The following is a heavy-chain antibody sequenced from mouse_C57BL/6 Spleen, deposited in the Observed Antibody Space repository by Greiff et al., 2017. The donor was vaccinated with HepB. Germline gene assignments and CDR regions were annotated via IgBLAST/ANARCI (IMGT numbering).Heavy chain of an antibody. CDR1: GFTFTDYY. Sequence: EVQVVESGGGLVQPGGSLSLSCAASGFTFTDYYMSWVRQPPGKALEWLGFIRNKANGYTTEYSASVKGRFTISRDNSQSILYLQMNALRAEDSATYYCARSYDYGRYFDYWGQGTTLTVSS. V-gene: IGHV7-3*01. CDR3: ARSYDYGRYFDY. J-gene: IGHJ2*01. D-gene: IGHD2-4*01. CDR2: IRNKANGYTT.